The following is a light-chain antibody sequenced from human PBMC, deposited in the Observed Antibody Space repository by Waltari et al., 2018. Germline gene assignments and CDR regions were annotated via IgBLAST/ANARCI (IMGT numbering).Light chain of an antibody. CDR3: AAWDDSLNGVV. J-gene: IGLJ2*01. Sequence: QSVLTQPPSASGTPGQRVTISCSGSSPNIGSNTVNWYQQLPGTAPKLLIYSNNRRPSGVAGRSSGSKSGTSASLAISGLQSEDEADYYCAAWDDSLNGVVFGGGTKLTVL. V-gene: IGLV1-44*01. CDR1: SPNIGSNT. CDR2: SNN.